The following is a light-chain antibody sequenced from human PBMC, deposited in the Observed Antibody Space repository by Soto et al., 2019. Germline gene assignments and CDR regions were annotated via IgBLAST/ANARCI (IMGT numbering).Light chain of an antibody. CDR2: AAS. J-gene: IGKJ1*01. Sequence: DIQMTPSPSSLSASVGDRVTITCRASQSTSSYLNWYQQKPGKAPKLLIYAASSLQSGVPSRFSGSGSCTYFTLTISSLQPEDFATYYGQQSYSTQTFGQGTKVEIK. CDR1: QSTSSY. V-gene: IGKV1-39*01. CDR3: QQSYSTQT.